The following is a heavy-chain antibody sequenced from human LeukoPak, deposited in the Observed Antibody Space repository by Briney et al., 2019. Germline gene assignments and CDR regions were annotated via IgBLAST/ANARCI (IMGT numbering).Heavy chain of an antibody. CDR2: ISAYNGNT. CDR1: GYTFTSYG. CDR3: ARDTHIVVVPAARGDYYYYGMDV. Sequence: SVKVSCKASGYTFTSYGISWVRQAPGQGLEWMGWISAYNGNTNYAQKLQGRVTMTTDTSTSTAYMELRSLRSDDTAVYYCARDTHIVVVPAARGDYYYYGMDVWGQGTTVTVSS. V-gene: IGHV1-18*01. D-gene: IGHD2-2*01. J-gene: IGHJ6*02.